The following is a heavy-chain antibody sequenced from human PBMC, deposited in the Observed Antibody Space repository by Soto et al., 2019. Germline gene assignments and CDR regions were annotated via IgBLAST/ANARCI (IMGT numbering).Heavy chain of an antibody. J-gene: IGHJ6*02. D-gene: IGHD3-3*01. CDR3: ARDGQYYDFWSGQPIPGMDV. CDR2: IYYSGST. CDR1: GGSISSGGYY. Sequence: LSLTCTVSGGSISSGGYYWSWIRQHPGKGLEWIGYIYYSGSTYYNPSLKSRVTISVDTSKNQFSLKLSSVTAADTAVYYCARDGQYYDFWSGQPIPGMDVWGQGTTVTVS. V-gene: IGHV4-31*03.